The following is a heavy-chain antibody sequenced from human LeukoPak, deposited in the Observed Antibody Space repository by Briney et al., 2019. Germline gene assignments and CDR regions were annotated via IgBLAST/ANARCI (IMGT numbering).Heavy chain of an antibody. CDR3: ARIEVTNGGHYYYYYMDV. CDR2: INYGSTYT. J-gene: IGHJ6*03. CDR1: GFTFSSYS. D-gene: IGHD2-8*01. Sequence: GGSLRLSCSASGFTFSSYSMNWVRQPPGKGLEWVPSINYGSTYTYYADSVRGRYTISRDNAKKSLFLQMDSLRAEDTAVYYCARIEVTNGGHYYYYYMDVWGKGTTVTVSS. V-gene: IGHV3-21*01.